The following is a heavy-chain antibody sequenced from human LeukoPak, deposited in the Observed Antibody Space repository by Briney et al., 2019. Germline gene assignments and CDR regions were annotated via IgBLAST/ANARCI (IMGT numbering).Heavy chain of an antibody. CDR1: GFTFSSYA. Sequence: GGSLRLSCAASGFTFSSYAMSWVRQAPGKGLEWVSAIGGSGGSTYYADSVKGRFTISRDNSKNTLYLQMNSLRAEDTAVYYCAKDHGMVRGVPGAWGQGTLVTVSS. CDR2: IGGSGGST. V-gene: IGHV3-23*01. J-gene: IGHJ5*02. CDR3: AKDHGMVRGVPGA. D-gene: IGHD3-10*01.